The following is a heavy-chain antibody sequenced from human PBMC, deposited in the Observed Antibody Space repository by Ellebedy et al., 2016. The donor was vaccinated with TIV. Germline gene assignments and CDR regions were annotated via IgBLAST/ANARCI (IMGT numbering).Heavy chain of an antibody. CDR1: GFTFSSYS. CDR3: TLNWNDSPVGGMDV. J-gene: IGHJ6*02. Sequence: GESLKISCAASGFTFSSYSMNWVRQAPGKGLEWVSYISSSSSTIYYADSVKGRFTISRDNGKNSLYLQMNSLRDEDTAMYFCTLNWNDSPVGGMDVWGQGTTVTVSS. D-gene: IGHD1-1*01. V-gene: IGHV3-48*02. CDR2: ISSSSSTI.